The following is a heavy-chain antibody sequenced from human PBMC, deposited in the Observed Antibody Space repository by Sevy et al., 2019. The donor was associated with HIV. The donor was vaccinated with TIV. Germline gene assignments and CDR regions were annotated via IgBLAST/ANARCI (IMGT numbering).Heavy chain of an antibody. CDR3: AKGARGTLPSYYYYGFDV. CDR2: IYPGDSDT. CDR1: GYTFSDYW. D-gene: IGHD1-1*01. V-gene: IGHV5-51*01. Sequence: GESLKISCKGSGYTFSDYWIGWVRQMPGKGLEWVGIIYPGDSDTTYIPSFRGQVTLSVDKSVTTAYLQWSSLKASDTAIYDCAKGARGTLPSYYYYGFDVWGQGTTVTVSS. J-gene: IGHJ6*02.